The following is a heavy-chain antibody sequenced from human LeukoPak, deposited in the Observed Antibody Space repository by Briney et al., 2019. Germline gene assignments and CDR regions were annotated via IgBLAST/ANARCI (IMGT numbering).Heavy chain of an antibody. CDR2: SSSSGSTI. CDR3: ARELAGTDRGYYYYGMDV. J-gene: IGHJ6*02. CDR1: GFTFSVYY. V-gene: IGHV3-11*01. D-gene: IGHD6-19*01. Sequence: PGGSLRLSCAASGFTFSVYYMSWIRQAPGKGLDRVSYSSSSGSTIYYADSVKGRFTISRDNAKNSLYLQMNSLRAEDTAVYYCARELAGTDRGYYYYGMDVWGQGTTVTVSS.